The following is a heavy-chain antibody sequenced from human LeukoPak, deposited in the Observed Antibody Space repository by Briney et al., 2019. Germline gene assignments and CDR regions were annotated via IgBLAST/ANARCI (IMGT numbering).Heavy chain of an antibody. CDR1: GGSISSYY. Sequence: SETLSLTCTVSGGSISSYYWSWIRQPPGKGLEWIGYIYYSGSTNYNPSLKSRVTISVDTSKNQFSLKLSSVTAADTAVYYCARDRDYRFDPWGQGTLVTVSP. CDR2: IYYSGST. V-gene: IGHV4-59*01. CDR3: ARDRDYRFDP. J-gene: IGHJ5*02. D-gene: IGHD4-11*01.